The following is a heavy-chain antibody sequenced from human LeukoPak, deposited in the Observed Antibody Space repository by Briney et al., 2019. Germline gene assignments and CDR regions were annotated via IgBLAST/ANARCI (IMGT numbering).Heavy chain of an antibody. CDR1: VGSITSGSYC. D-gene: IGHD6-6*01. Sequence: SQALSLTCTVSVGSITSGSYCCSSIRQPAGKGLEWIGRIYTSGSTNNNPSLKSRVTISVDTSKNQFSLKLSSVTAADTAVYYCARVKVIAARRWFDPWGQGTLVTVSS. CDR2: IYTSGST. V-gene: IGHV4-61*02. J-gene: IGHJ5*02. CDR3: ARVKVIAARRWFDP.